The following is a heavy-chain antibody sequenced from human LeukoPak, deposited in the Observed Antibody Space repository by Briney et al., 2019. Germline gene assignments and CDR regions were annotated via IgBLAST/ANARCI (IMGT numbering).Heavy chain of an antibody. D-gene: IGHD6-19*01. J-gene: IGHJ5*02. CDR1: GGSFSGYY. CDR3: AREASTRSGWYSGVARRGEGWFDP. CDR2: INHSGST. V-gene: IGHV4-34*01. Sequence: SETLSLTCAVYGGSFSGYYWSWIRQPPGKGLEWIGEINHSGSTNYNPSLKSRVTISVDTSKNQFSLKLSSVTAADTAVYYCAREASTRSGWYSGVARRGEGWFDPWGQGTLVTVSS.